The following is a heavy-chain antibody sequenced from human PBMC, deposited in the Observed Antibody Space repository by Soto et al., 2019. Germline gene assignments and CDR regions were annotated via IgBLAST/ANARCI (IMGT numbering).Heavy chain of an antibody. J-gene: IGHJ3*02. CDR3: ARDRRWAVDTAMPSLAPFDI. D-gene: IGHD5-18*01. V-gene: IGHV1-69*13. CDR2: IIPIFGTA. CDR1: GGTFSSYA. Sequence: GASVKVSCKASGGTFSSYAISWVRQAPGQGLEWMGGIIPIFGTANYAQKFQGRVTITADESTSTAYMELSSLRSEDTAVYYCARDRRWAVDTAMPSLAPFDIWCQGTMVTVSS.